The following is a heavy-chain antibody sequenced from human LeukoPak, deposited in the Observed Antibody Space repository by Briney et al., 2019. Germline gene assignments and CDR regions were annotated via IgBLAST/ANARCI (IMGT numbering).Heavy chain of an antibody. D-gene: IGHD6-19*01. CDR3: ATASGIAVADY. CDR2: ISYDGSIQ. Sequence: PGRSLRLSCAASGFTFSNYGMHWVRQAPGKGLEGVAVISYDGSIQYCADSVKGRFTISRDNSKNTLYLQMNSLRAEDTAVYYCATASGIAVADYWGQGTLVTVSS. V-gene: IGHV3-30*03. CDR1: GFTFSNYG. J-gene: IGHJ4*02.